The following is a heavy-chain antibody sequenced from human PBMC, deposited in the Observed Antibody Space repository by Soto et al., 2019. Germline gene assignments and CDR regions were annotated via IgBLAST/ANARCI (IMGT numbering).Heavy chain of an antibody. Sequence: QITLKESGPTLVTPTQTLTLTCAFSGFSLSTSGVGVGWIRQPPGKALEWLAVIYWDDSKHYSPSLRSRLTITKHTSKTQVVLTMTNMDPMDTGTYYCAHKGPEDWPLDYWGQGTLVTVSS. V-gene: IGHV2-5*02. CDR2: IYWDDSK. J-gene: IGHJ4*02. CDR1: GFSLSTSGVG. D-gene: IGHD3-9*01. CDR3: AHKGPEDWPLDY.